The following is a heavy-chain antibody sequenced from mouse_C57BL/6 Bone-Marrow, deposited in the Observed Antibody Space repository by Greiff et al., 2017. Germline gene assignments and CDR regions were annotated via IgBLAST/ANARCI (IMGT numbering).Heavy chain of an antibody. J-gene: IGHJ2*01. CDR2: ISSGSSTI. Sequence: DVKLVESGGGLVKPGGSLKLSCAASGFTFSDYGMHWVRQAPEKGLEWVAYISSGSSTIYYADTVKGRFTISRDNAKNTLFLQMTSLRSEDTAMYYCARKFSYYFDYWGQGTTLTVSS. CDR1: GFTFSDYG. CDR3: ARKFSYYFDY. V-gene: IGHV5-17*01.